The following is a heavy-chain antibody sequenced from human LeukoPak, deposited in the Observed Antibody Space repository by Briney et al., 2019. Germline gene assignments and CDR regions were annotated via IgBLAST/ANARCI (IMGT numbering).Heavy chain of an antibody. CDR3: ARHGTTGFDY. CDR2: IYYSGST. V-gene: IGHV4-59*08. D-gene: IGHD1-7*01. J-gene: IGHJ4*02. Sequence: SGTLSLTCTVSGGSISSYYWSWIRQPPGKGLEWIGYIYYSGSTNYNPSLKSRVTISVDTSKNQFSLKLSSVTAADTAVYYCARHGTTGFDYWGQGTLVTVSS. CDR1: GGSISSYY.